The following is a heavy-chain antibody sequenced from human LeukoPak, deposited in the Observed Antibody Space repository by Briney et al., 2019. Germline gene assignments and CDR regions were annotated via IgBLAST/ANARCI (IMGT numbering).Heavy chain of an antibody. D-gene: IGHD2-15*01. Sequence: SETLSLTCTVSGGSISSYYWSWIRQPPGKGLEWIGYIYYSGSTNYNPSLKSRVTISVDTSKNQFSLKLSSVTAADTAVYYCARGSAVVVAATNYYFDYWGQGTLVTVSS. CDR2: IYYSGST. V-gene: IGHV4-59*12. CDR3: ARGSAVVVAATNYYFDY. CDR1: GGSISSYY. J-gene: IGHJ4*02.